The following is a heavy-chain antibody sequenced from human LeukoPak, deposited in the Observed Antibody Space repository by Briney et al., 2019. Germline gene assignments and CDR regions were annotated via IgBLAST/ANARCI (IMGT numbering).Heavy chain of an antibody. Sequence: GGSLRLSCAASGFTFSSYWMSWFRQAPGKGLEWVSYISDSGSAIAYADSVKGRFTISRDNAKNSLYLQMNSLRVEDTAVYYCARGPRYNWNSNYFPFDYWGQGTLVTVSS. D-gene: IGHD1-7*01. CDR2: ISDSGSAI. CDR3: ARGPRYNWNSNYFPFDY. CDR1: GFTFSSYW. V-gene: IGHV3-48*04. J-gene: IGHJ4*02.